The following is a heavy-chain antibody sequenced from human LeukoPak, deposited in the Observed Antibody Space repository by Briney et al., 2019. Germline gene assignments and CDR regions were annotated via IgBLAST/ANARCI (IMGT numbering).Heavy chain of an antibody. Sequence: PGGSLRLSCAASGFTFSSYWMHWVRQAPGKGLVWVSHINSDGGSTTYADSVEGRFTISRDNAKNTLYLQMNSLRAEDTAVYSCARDYGDAFDLWGQRTMVTVSS. CDR2: INSDGGST. V-gene: IGHV3-74*01. CDR1: GFTFSSYW. J-gene: IGHJ3*01. CDR3: ARDYGDAFDL. D-gene: IGHD3-16*01.